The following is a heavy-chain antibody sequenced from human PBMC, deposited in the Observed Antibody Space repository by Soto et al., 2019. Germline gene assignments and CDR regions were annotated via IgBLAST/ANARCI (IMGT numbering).Heavy chain of an antibody. D-gene: IGHD4-4*01. CDR2: FDPEDGET. Sequence: ASVKVSRKVSGYTLTELSMHWVRQAPGKGLEWMGGFDPEDGETIYAQKFQGRVTITADESTSTAYMELSSLRSEDTAVYYCARAGTVTNNWFDPWGQGTLVTVSS. V-gene: IGHV1-24*01. CDR3: ARAGTVTNNWFDP. CDR1: GYTLTELS. J-gene: IGHJ5*02.